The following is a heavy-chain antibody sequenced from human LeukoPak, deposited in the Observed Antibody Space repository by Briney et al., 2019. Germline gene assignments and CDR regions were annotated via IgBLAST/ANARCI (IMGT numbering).Heavy chain of an antibody. V-gene: IGHV4-34*01. CDR1: GGSFSGYY. CDR2: INHSGST. D-gene: IGHD3-16*02. Sequence: PSETLSLTCAVYGGSFSGYYWSWIRQPPGKGLEWIGEINHSGSTNYNPSLKSRVTISVDTSKNQFSLKLSSVTAADTAVYYCARLYYDYVWGSYRYPPPIDYWGQGTLVTVSS. CDR3: ARLYYDYVWGSYRYPPPIDY. J-gene: IGHJ4*02.